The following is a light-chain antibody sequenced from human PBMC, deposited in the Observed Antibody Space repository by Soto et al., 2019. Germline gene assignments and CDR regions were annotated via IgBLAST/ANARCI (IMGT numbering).Light chain of an antibody. V-gene: IGKV1-39*01. CDR1: QIISSY. CDR3: QQSYSTPIT. Sequence: DIQMTQSPSSLSGSVGDRVTLTCRSSQIISSYLNWYQEKPGKAPKPLIYAASSLQSGVPSRFSGSGSGTDFTLTISSLQPEDFATYYCQQSYSTPITFGQGTRWRL. CDR2: AAS. J-gene: IGKJ5*01.